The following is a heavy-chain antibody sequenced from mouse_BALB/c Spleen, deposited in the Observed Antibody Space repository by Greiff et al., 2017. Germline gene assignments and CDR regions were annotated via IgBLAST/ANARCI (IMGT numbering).Heavy chain of an antibody. D-gene: IGHD2-4*01. CDR2: ISNGGGST. Sequence: EVQLVESGGGLVQPGGSLKLSCAASGFTFSSYTMSWVRQTPEKRLEWVAYISNGGGSTYYPDTVKGRFTISRDNAKNTLYLQMSSLKSEDTAMYYCARHHYDYDGVYYYAMDYWGQGTSVTVSS. V-gene: IGHV5-12-2*01. CDR1: GFTFSSYT. CDR3: ARHHYDYDGVYYYAMDY. J-gene: IGHJ4*01.